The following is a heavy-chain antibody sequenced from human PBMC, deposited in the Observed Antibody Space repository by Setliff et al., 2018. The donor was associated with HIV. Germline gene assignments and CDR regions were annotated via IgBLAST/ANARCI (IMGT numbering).Heavy chain of an antibody. CDR1: GFTFDSYS. V-gene: IGHV3-48*01. D-gene: IGHD2-15*01. CDR2: ISGLGGGTI. J-gene: IGHJ6*03. Sequence: PGGSLRLSCATSGFTFDSYSIIWVRQAPGKGLEGVSYISGLGGGTIYYADSVRGRFTISRDDAEKSVYLQMNSLRAEDTAVYYCARAGVVEGYYYYYYMDVWGKGTTVTVSS. CDR3: ARAGVVEGYYYYYYMDV.